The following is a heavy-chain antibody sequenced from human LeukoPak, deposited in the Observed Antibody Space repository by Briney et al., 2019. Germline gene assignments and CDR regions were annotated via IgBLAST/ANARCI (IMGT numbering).Heavy chain of an antibody. V-gene: IGHV4-38-2*01. Sequence: SETLSLTCAVSGFSISSNYYWGWIRQPPGKGLDWIGTIYDSGNTYYNPSLKSRVTISVDTSKNQFSLKLSSVTAADTAVYYCARYPDSPDYFDSSGYDYWGQGTLVTVSS. CDR3: ARYPDSPDYFDSSGYDY. D-gene: IGHD3-22*01. CDR2: IYDSGNT. J-gene: IGHJ4*02. CDR1: GFSISSNYY.